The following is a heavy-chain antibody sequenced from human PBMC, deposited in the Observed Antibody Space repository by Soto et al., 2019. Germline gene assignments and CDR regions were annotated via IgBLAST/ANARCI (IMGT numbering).Heavy chain of an antibody. J-gene: IGHJ5*02. Sequence: GGSLRLSWAASGFTFSSYAMHWVRQAPGKGLEWVAVISYDGSNKYYADSVKGRFTISRDNSKNTLYLQMNSLRAEDTAVYYCARSLRFYNWFDPWGQGTLVTVSS. D-gene: IGHD3-3*01. CDR1: GFTFSSYA. CDR3: ARSLRFYNWFDP. V-gene: IGHV3-30-3*01. CDR2: ISYDGSNK.